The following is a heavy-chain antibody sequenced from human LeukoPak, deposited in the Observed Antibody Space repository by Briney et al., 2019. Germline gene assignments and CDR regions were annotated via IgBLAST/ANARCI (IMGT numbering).Heavy chain of an antibody. CDR1: GGSISSSSYY. CDR3: ARAYSSRPTRFDY. D-gene: IGHD6-13*01. Sequence: KASETLSLTCTVSGGSISSSSYYWGWIRQPPGKGLEWIGSIYYSGSTNYNPSLKSRVTMSADTSKNQFSLKLSSVTAADTAVYYCARAYSSRPTRFDYWGQGTLVTVSS. CDR2: IYYSGST. V-gene: IGHV4-39*07. J-gene: IGHJ4*02.